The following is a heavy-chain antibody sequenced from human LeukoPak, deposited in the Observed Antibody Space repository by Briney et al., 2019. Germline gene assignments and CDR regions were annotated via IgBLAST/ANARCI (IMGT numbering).Heavy chain of an antibody. Sequence: GTSLRLSCAASGFSFNTYVMHWVRQAPGKGLEWVALIWSDGSVMVYADSVKGRFTISRDNSKSTLFLQMDSLRAEDTGVYYCAAEPAPAVFDYWGKGTLVTVS. J-gene: IGHJ4*02. V-gene: IGHV3-33*03. CDR1: GFSFNTYV. CDR2: IWSDGSVM. CDR3: AAEPAPAVFDY. D-gene: IGHD6-13*01.